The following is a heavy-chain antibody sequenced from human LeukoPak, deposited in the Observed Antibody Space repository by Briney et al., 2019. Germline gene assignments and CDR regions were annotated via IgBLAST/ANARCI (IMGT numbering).Heavy chain of an antibody. CDR1: GMSITSRHY. D-gene: IGHD3-16*01. V-gene: IGHV4-38-2*02. Sequence: AETLSLTCSVSGMSITSRHYWGWIRQSPGKGLEWIGSTSHSDSPYYNPSLESRVTISLDTSRNQFSLKLTSVTAADTAVYYCARDFGETSLPNWFDPWGQGTLVIVSS. CDR2: TSHSDSP. CDR3: ARDFGETSLPNWFDP. J-gene: IGHJ5*02.